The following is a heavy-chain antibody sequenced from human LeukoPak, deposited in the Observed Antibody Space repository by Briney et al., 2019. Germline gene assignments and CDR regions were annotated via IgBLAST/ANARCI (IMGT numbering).Heavy chain of an antibody. Sequence: ASVKVSCKASGYTFTSYGISWVRQAPGQGLEWMGWISAYNGNTNYAQKLQGRVTMTTDTSTSTAYMELRSLRSDDTAVYYCARVFSEWLLCIDYYMDVWGKGTTVTVSS. CDR3: ARVFSEWLLCIDYYMDV. V-gene: IGHV1-18*01. CDR1: GYTFTSYG. CDR2: ISAYNGNT. D-gene: IGHD3-3*01. J-gene: IGHJ6*03.